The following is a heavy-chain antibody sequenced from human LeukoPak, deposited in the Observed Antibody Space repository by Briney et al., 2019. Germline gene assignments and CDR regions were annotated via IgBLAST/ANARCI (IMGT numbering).Heavy chain of an antibody. CDR2: IWYDGSNK. CDR1: GFTFSSYG. J-gene: IGHJ4*02. Sequence: GRSLRLSCAASGFTFSSYGMHWVRQAPGKGLEWVAVIWYDGSNKYYADSVKGRFTISRDNSKNTLYLQMNSLRAEDTAVYYCARDRGYYGSGIPGYWGQGTLVTVSS. CDR3: ARDRGYYGSGIPGY. D-gene: IGHD3-10*01. V-gene: IGHV3-33*01.